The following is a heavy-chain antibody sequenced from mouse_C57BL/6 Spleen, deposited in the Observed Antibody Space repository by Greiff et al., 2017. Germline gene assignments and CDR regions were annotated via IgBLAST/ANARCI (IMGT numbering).Heavy chain of an antibody. J-gene: IGHJ3*01. CDR1: GYTFTSYW. CDR2: IDPSDSET. Sequence: QVQLQQPGAELVRPGSSVKLSCKASGYTFTSYWMHWVKQRPIQGLEWIGNIDPSDSETHYNQKFKDKATLTVDKSSSTAYMQLSSLTSEDSAVYYGARPYYSNYRGFAYWGQGTLVTVSA. CDR3: ARPYYSNYRGFAY. D-gene: IGHD2-5*01. V-gene: IGHV1-52*01.